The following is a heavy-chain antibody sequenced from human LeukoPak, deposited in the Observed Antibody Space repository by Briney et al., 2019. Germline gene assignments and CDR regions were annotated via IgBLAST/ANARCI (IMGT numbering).Heavy chain of an antibody. CDR2: IKQDGSEK. D-gene: IGHD6-13*01. CDR1: GFTFSSYW. J-gene: IGHJ4*02. V-gene: IGHV3-7*01. CDR3: ARVDRWYTTYFDY. Sequence: GGSLRLSCAASGFTFSSYWMGWVRQAPGKGLEWVAKIKQDGSEKYYGDSVKRRFTISRDNAKNSLYLQMNSLRAEDTAVYYCARVDRWYTTYFDYWGQGTLVTVSS.